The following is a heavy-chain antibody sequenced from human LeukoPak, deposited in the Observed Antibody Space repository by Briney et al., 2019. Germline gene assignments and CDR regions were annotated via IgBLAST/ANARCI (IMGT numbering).Heavy chain of an antibody. CDR2: ISYDGSNK. J-gene: IGHJ5*02. CDR1: GFTFSSYA. D-gene: IGHD2-21*01. Sequence: QSGGSLRLSCAASGFTFSSYAMHWVRQAPGKGLEWVAVISYDGSNKYYADSVKGRFTISRDNSKNTLYLQMNSLRAGNTAGYYWARESTAHSGSSPGGQATLAT. V-gene: IGHV3-30*04. CDR3: ARESTAHSGSSP.